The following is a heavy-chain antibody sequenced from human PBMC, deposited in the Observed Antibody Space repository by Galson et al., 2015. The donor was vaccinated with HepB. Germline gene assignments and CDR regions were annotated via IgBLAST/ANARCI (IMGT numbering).Heavy chain of an antibody. D-gene: IGHD2-2*01. J-gene: IGHJ6*02. CDR2: INPSGGST. V-gene: IGHV1-46*01. CDR1: GYTFTSYY. Sequence: SVKVSCKASGYTFTSYYMHWVRQAPGQGLEWMGIINPSGGSTSYAQKFQGRVTMTRDTSTSTVYMELSSLRSEDTAVYYCARDWVVPAAMHYYGMDVWGQGTTVTVSS. CDR3: ARDWVVPAAMHYYGMDV.